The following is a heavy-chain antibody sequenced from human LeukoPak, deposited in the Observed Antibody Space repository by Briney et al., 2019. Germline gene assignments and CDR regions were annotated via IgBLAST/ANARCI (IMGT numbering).Heavy chain of an antibody. CDR2: ISGSGGST. V-gene: IGHV3-23*01. Sequence: GGSLRLSCAASGFTFSSYAMSWVRQAPGKGLEWVSAISGSGGSTYYADSVKGRFTISRDNSKNTLYLQMNSLRAEDTAVYYCAKVATIGYYYYYYYMDVWGKGTTVTVSS. CDR1: GFTFSSYA. D-gene: IGHD5-12*01. CDR3: AKVATIGYYYYYYYMDV. J-gene: IGHJ6*03.